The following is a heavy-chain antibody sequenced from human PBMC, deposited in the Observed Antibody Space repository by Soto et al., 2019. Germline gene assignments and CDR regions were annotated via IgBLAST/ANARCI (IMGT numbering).Heavy chain of an antibody. CDR3: ARGTAAVVVPAGWFDP. V-gene: IGHV3-64*01. CDR1: GFTFSSYA. D-gene: IGHD2-2*01. J-gene: IGHJ5*02. Sequence: EVQLVESGGGLVQPGGSLRLSCAASGFTFSSYAMHWVRQAPGKGLEYVSAISSNGGSTYYANSVKGRFTISRDNSKNTLYLQMGSLRAEDMAVYYCARGTAAVVVPAGWFDPWGQGTLVTVSS. CDR2: ISSNGGST.